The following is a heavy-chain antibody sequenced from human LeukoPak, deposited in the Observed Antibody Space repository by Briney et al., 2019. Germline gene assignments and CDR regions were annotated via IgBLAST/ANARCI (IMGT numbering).Heavy chain of an antibody. CDR3: ARQSLTSDAFDI. V-gene: IGHV6-1*01. CDR2: TYYRSKWYN. Sequence: SQTLSLTCAISGDSVSSNSAAWNWIRQSPSRGLEWLGRTYYRSKWYNDYAVSVKSRITINPDTSKNQFSLQLTSVTAADTAVYYCARQSLTSDAFDIWGRGTLVTVSS. J-gene: IGHJ3*02. CDR1: GDSVSSNSAA.